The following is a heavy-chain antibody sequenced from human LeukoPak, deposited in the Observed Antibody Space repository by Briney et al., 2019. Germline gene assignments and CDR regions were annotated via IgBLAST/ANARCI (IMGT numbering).Heavy chain of an antibody. J-gene: IGHJ6*03. CDR3: ARGIAARHYYYCYMDV. D-gene: IGHD6-6*01. V-gene: IGHV4-34*01. CDR2: INHSGST. CDR1: GGSFSGYY. Sequence: MPSETLSPTCAVYGGSFSGYYWSWIRQPPGKGLEWIGEINHSGSTNYNPSLKSRVTISVDTSKNQFSLKLSSVTAADTAVYYCARGIAARHYYYCYMDVWGKGTTVTVSS.